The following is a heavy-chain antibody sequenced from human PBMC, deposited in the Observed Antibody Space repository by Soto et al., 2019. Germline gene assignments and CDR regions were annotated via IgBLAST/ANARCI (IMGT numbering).Heavy chain of an antibody. CDR3: ARGSYYDSSGYYYSAFDI. V-gene: IGHV1-69*13. D-gene: IGHD3-22*01. J-gene: IGHJ3*02. CDR1: GGTFSSYA. Sequence: SVKVSCKASGGTFSSYAISWVRQAPGQGLEWMGGIIPIFGTANYAQKFQGRVTITADESTSTAYMELSSLRSEDTAVYYCARGSYYDSSGYYYSAFDIWGQGTMVTVSS. CDR2: IIPIFGTA.